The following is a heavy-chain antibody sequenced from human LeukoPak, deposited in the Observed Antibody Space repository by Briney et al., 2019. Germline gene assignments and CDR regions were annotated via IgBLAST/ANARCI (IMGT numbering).Heavy chain of an antibody. J-gene: IGHJ4*02. D-gene: IGHD3-22*01. CDR3: AKDLQYYYDSSGYSFFDY. CDR2: ISGSGGST. CDR1: GFTFSGYA. V-gene: IGHV3-23*01. Sequence: GGSLRLSCAASGFTFSGYAMSWVRQAPGKGLEWVSAISGSGGSTYYADSVKGRFTISRDNSKNTLYLQMNSLRAEDTAVYYCAKDLQYYYDSSGYSFFDYWGQGTLVTVSS.